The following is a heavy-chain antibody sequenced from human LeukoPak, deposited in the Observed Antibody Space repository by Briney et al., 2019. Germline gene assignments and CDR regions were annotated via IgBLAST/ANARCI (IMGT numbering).Heavy chain of an antibody. CDR1: GESLNGHY. D-gene: IGHD3-16*01. J-gene: IGHJ5*02. V-gene: IGHV4-34*01. CDR2: GSDSGGT. Sequence: SETLSLTCAVYGESLNGHYWSWIRQSPGKGLEWIGEGSDSGGTKFNPSLKSRVTISVDTSKNQFSLKLTSVTAADTAVYYCARLNGGPWGQGTLVTVSS. CDR3: ARLNGGP.